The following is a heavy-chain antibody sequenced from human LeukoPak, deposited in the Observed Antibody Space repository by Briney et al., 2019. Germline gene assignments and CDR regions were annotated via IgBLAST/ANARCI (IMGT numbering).Heavy chain of an antibody. CDR1: GGSVSSGGYY. D-gene: IGHD3-22*01. V-gene: IGHV4-31*03. J-gene: IGHJ6*02. CDR3: ARDPYDSSGHYGMDV. Sequence: SETLSLTCTVSGGSVSSGGYYWSWIRRHPGKGLEWIGYIYYSGSTSYNPSLKSRVTISVDTSKNQFSLKLISVTAADTAVYYCARDPYDSSGHYGMDVWGQGTTVTVSS. CDR2: IYYSGST.